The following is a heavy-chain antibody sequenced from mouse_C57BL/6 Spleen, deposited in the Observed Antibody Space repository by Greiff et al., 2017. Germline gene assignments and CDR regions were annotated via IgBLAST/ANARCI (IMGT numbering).Heavy chain of an antibody. D-gene: IGHD4-1*01. Sequence: VQLQQSGAELVRPGASVTLSCKASGYTFTDYEMHWVKQTPVHGLEWIGAIDPETGGTAYNQKFKGKAIVTAEKSSTTAYMELRSLTSEDSAVYYCTRVGRRGFAYWGQGTLVTVSA. CDR1: GYTFTDYE. CDR2: IDPETGGT. V-gene: IGHV1-15*01. J-gene: IGHJ3*01. CDR3: TRVGRRGFAY.